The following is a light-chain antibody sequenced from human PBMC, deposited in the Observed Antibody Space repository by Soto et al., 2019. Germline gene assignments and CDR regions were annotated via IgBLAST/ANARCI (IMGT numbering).Light chain of an antibody. V-gene: IGLV2-14*01. CDR2: EVI. Sequence: QSVLTQPASVSGSPGQSITISCTGTSSDIGRYDYVSWFQQHPGRAPKLLIYEVINRPSGVSIRFSGSKSGSTASLPISGLQAEDEADFYCSSFTSSSTWVFGGGTKLTVL. CDR1: SSDIGRYDY. CDR3: SSFTSSSTWV. J-gene: IGLJ3*02.